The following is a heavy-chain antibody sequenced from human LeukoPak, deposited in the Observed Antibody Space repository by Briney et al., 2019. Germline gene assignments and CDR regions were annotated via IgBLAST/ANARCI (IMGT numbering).Heavy chain of an antibody. CDR2: MNPNSGNT. Sequence: ASVKVSCKASGYTFTSYDINWVRQATGQGLEWMGWMNPNSGNTGYAQKFQGRVTMTRNTSISTAYVELSSLRSEDTAVYYCARGKGIYSGYDHPDYWGQGTLVTVSS. D-gene: IGHD5-12*01. V-gene: IGHV1-8*01. CDR1: GYTFTSYD. CDR3: ARGKGIYSGYDHPDY. J-gene: IGHJ4*02.